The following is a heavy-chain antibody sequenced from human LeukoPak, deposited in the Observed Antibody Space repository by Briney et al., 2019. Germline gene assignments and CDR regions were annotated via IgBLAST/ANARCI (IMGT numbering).Heavy chain of an antibody. Sequence: SETLSLTCTVSGGSISGSGYYWSWIRQPPGKGLEWIGYIYYSGSTNYNPSLKSRVTISVDTSKNQFSLKLSSVTAADTAVYYCARRYYDILTGYYRDWYFDLWGRGTLVTVSS. CDR2: IYYSGST. J-gene: IGHJ2*01. CDR3: ARRYYDILTGYYRDWYFDL. CDR1: GGSISGSGYY. D-gene: IGHD3-9*01. V-gene: IGHV4-61*05.